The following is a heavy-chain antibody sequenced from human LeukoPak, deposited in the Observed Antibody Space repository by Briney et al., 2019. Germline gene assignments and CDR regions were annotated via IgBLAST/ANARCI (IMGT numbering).Heavy chain of an antibody. CDR2: IYYSGST. CDR1: GGSISSYY. J-gene: IGHJ5*02. CDR3: ASSPKRDWFDP. Sequence: PSETLSLTCTVSGGSISSYYWSWIRQPPGKGLEWIGYIYYSGSTNYNPSLKSRVTISVDTSKNQFSLKLSSVTAADTAVYYCASSPKRDWFDPWGQGTLVTVSS. V-gene: IGHV4-59*08.